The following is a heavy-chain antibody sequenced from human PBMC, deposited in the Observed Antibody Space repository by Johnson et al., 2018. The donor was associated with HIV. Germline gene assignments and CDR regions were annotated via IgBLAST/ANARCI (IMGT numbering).Heavy chain of an antibody. CDR2: INSYGSST. J-gene: IGHJ3*02. CDR3: ARDLDSSGWYESNDAFNI. CDR1: GFTFSSYW. D-gene: IGHD6-19*01. V-gene: IGHV3-74*02. Sequence: VQLVESGGGVVQPGRSLRLSCAASGFTFSSYWMHWVRQAPGKGLVWISRINSYGSSTSYADSVKGSFTISRDNAKNTLYLQMNSLRAEDTAVYYCARDLDSSGWYESNDAFNIWGQGTMVTVSS.